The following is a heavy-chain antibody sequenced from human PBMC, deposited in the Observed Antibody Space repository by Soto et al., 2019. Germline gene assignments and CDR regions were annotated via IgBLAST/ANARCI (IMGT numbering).Heavy chain of an antibody. J-gene: IGHJ5*02. D-gene: IGHD3-10*01. V-gene: IGHV1-3*01. Sequence: QVQLVQSGAEVKKPGASVKVPCKASGYNFTDYALHWVRQAPGQGLEWMGWINPDHSNTKYSQKFRGRVTISSDTAASTAYMELRSLTAEDTAVYYCAVVFYYYGSGSDSWGPGTLVIASS. CDR1: GYNFTDYA. CDR3: AVVFYYYGSGSDS. CDR2: INPDHSNT.